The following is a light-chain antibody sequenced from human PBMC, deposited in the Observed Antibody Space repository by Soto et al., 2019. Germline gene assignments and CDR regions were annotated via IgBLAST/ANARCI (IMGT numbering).Light chain of an antibody. J-gene: IGKJ1*01. CDR3: QQYNTYSWT. CDR2: KAS. CDR1: QTISSW. V-gene: IGKV1-5*03. Sequence: DTQQTHAPCAGAAFAVGRGPSTCRASQTISSWLAWYQQKPGKAPKLLIYKASTLKSGVPSRFSGSGSGTEFTLTISSLQPDDFATYYCQQYNTYSWTFGQGTKVDIK.